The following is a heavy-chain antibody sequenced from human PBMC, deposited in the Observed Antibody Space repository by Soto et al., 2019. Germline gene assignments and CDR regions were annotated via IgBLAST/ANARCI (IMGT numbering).Heavy chain of an antibody. D-gene: IGHD3-22*01. J-gene: IGHJ4*02. Sequence: EVQLVESGGGLVKPGGSLRLSCAASGFNFNVAWMNWVRQAPGKGLEWVGRIRGKSEGGPTDYSALAKGRFTISRHDSETTLYLQMNSLRTEDTGVYFCTTDPFYDSSGFGYWGQGTLVTVSS. CDR2: IRGKSEGGPT. CDR3: TTDPFYDSSGFGY. CDR1: GFNFNVAW. V-gene: IGHV3-15*07.